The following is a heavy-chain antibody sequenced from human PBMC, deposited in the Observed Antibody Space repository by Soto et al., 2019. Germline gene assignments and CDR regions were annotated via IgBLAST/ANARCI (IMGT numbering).Heavy chain of an antibody. CDR3: ASHYDMWSGYLSPVDY. Sequence: QVQLVESGGDLVKRGGSLRLSCAASGYTFSDYYMSWIRQAPGKGLEWISYIDTSSTKIYYADSVKGRFTISRDNAKNSLYLEMNSLRDEDTAVYYCASHYDMWSGYLSPVDYWGQGTLGTGSS. V-gene: IGHV3-11*01. CDR1: GYTFSDYY. J-gene: IGHJ4*02. CDR2: IDTSSTKI. D-gene: IGHD3-3*01.